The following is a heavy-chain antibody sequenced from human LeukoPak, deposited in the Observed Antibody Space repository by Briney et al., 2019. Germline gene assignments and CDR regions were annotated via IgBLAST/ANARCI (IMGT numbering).Heavy chain of an antibody. D-gene: IGHD2-2*02. CDR3: AKVLLTVGYQLLYRAFDI. CDR2: ISGSGGST. J-gene: IGHJ3*02. Sequence: GGSLRLSCAASGFTFSSYAMSWVRQAPGKGLEWVSAISGSGGSTYYADSVKGRFTISRDNSKNTLYLQMNSLRAEDTAVYYCAKVLLTVGYQLLYRAFDIWGQGTMVTVSA. V-gene: IGHV3-23*01. CDR1: GFTFSSYA.